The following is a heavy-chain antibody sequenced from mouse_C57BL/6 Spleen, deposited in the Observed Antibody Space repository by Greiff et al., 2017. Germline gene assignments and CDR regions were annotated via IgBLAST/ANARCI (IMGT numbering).Heavy chain of an antibody. CDR2: INPNNGGT. CDR3: ARGYFDY. J-gene: IGHJ2*01. Sequence: EVQLQQSGPELVKPGASVKISCTASGYTFTDYYMNWVKQSHGKSLEWIGDINPNNGGTSYNQKFKGKATLTVDKSSSTAYMELRSLTSEDSAVYYCARGYFDYWGQGTTLTVSS. CDR1: GYTFTDYY. V-gene: IGHV1-26*01.